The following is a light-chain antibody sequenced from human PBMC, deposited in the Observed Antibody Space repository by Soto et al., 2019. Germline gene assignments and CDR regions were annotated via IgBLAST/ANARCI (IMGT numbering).Light chain of an antibody. CDR3: QQYNSYSP. V-gene: IGKV1-5*01. CDR2: DAS. CDR1: QSISSW. J-gene: IGKJ4*01. Sequence: DIQMTQSPSTLSASVGDRVTITCRASQSISSWLAWYQQKPGKAPKLLVYDASSLESGVPSRLSGSGSGTEFTLTISSLQPDDFATYYCQQYNSYSPFGGGTKVDIK.